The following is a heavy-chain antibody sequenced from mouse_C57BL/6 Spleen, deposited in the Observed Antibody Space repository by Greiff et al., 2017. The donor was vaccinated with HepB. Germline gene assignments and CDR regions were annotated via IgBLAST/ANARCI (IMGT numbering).Heavy chain of an antibody. J-gene: IGHJ2*01. CDR2: INYDGSST. Sequence: EVQLVESEGGLVQPGSSMKLSCTASGFTFSDYYMAWVRQVPEKGLEWVANINYDGSSTYYLDSLKSRFIISRDNAKNILYLQMSSLKSEDTATYYCARDSSGSYYFDYWGQGTTLTVSS. CDR1: GFTFSDYY. CDR3: ARDSSGSYYFDY. V-gene: IGHV5-16*01. D-gene: IGHD3-2*02.